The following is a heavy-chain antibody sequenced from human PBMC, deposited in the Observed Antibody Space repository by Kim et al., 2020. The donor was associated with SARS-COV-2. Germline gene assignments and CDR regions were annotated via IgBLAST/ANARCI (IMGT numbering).Heavy chain of an antibody. J-gene: IGHJ6*02. CDR3: ARDEVTIFGGDYYGMDV. Sequence: SETLSLTCTVSGGSISSGDYYWSWIRQPPGKGLEWIGYIYYSGSTYYNPSLKSRVTISVDTSKNQFSLKLSSVTAADTAVYYCARDEVTIFGGDYYGMDVWGQGTKVTV. V-gene: IGHV4-30-4*01. CDR2: IYYSGST. D-gene: IGHD3-3*01. CDR1: GGSISSGDYY.